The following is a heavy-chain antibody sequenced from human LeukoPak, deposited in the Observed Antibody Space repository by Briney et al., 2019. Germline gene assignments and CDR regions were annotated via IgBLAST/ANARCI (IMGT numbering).Heavy chain of an antibody. CDR1: GFAFAEHV. CDR3: ARAPITSPFYFDC. J-gene: IGHJ4*02. CDR2: INWSGGST. D-gene: IGHD2-2*01. V-gene: IGHV3-20*04. Sequence: GGSLRLSCTASGFAFAEHVMSWVRQVPGKRLEWVSGINWSGGSTGYADPLRGRFTISRDNAKNSLYLQMDSLRAEDTALYYCARAPITSPFYFDCWGQGTLVTVSS.